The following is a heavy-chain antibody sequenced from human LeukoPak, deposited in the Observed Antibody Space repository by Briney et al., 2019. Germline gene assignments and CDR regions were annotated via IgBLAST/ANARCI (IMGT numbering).Heavy chain of an antibody. V-gene: IGHV3-23*01. D-gene: IGHD6-13*01. CDR3: AKDLDSSSWYGYYLDY. Sequence: GGSLRLSCAASGFTFSSYAMSWVRQAPGKGLEWVSAISGSGGSTYYADSVKGRFTISRDNSKNTLYLQMNSLRAEDTAVYYCAKDLDSSSWYGYYLDYWGQGTLVTVSS. CDR2: ISGSGGST. CDR1: GFTFSSYA. J-gene: IGHJ4*02.